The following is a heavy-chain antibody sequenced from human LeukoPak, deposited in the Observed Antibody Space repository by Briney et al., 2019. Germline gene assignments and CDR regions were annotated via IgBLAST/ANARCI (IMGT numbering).Heavy chain of an antibody. CDR2: INSDGSST. Sequence: GGSLRLSCAASGFTFSSYWMHWVRQAPGKGLVWVSRINSDGSSTSYADSVKGRFTISRDNAKNTLYLQMNSLRAEDTAVYYCARDPLNYGSGSYYFSWFDPWGQGTLVTVSS. CDR3: ARDPLNYGSGSYYFSWFDP. D-gene: IGHD3-10*01. V-gene: IGHV3-74*01. J-gene: IGHJ5*02. CDR1: GFTFSSYW.